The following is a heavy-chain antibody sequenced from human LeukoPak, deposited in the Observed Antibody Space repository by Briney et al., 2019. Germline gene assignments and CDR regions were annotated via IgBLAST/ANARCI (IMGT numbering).Heavy chain of an antibody. Sequence: GASVKVSCKASGYTFTSYGISWVRQAPGQGLEWMGWISAYNGNTNYAQKLQGRVTMTTDTSTSTAYMELRSLRSDDTAVYYCARDSPFYGSGSRFTGHRGFDYWGQGTLVTVSS. CDR2: ISAYNGNT. V-gene: IGHV1-18*01. D-gene: IGHD3-10*01. CDR3: ARDSPFYGSGSRFTGHRGFDY. J-gene: IGHJ4*02. CDR1: GYTFTSYG.